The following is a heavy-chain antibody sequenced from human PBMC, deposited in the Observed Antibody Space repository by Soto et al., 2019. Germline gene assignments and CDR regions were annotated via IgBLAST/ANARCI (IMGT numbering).Heavy chain of an antibody. CDR3: ARLVGATTSGFDY. Sequence: GESLKISCKGSGYSFTDYWIGWVRQMPGTGLEWMGIIYPGDSDTRYSQSFQGQVTISADKSISTAYLQWSSLKALDTAMYYCARLVGATTSGFDYWGQGTLVTVSS. CDR1: GYSFTDYW. D-gene: IGHD1-26*01. CDR2: IYPGDSDT. V-gene: IGHV5-51*01. J-gene: IGHJ4*02.